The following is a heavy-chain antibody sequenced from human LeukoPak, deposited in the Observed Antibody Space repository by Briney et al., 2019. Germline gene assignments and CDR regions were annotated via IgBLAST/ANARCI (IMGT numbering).Heavy chain of an antibody. V-gene: IGHV3-30*02. CDR2: IRNDGSNQ. CDR3: AKDWSGWCGN. J-gene: IGHJ4*02. D-gene: IGHD6-19*01. Sequence: GGSLRLSCAASGFIFTTYGMHWVRQAPGRGLEWVAFIRNDGSNQYYADSVKGRFTISRDNSKNMVYLQMNSLRGEDTAVYYCAKDWSGWCGNWGQGTLLTVSS. CDR1: GFIFTTYG.